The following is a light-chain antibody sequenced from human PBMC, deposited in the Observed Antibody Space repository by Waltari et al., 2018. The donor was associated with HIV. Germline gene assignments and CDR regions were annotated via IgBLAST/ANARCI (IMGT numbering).Light chain of an antibody. Sequence: QSALTQPASVSGSPGQSITISCTGTSSDTGGYNYVSWYQQHPGKAPKLMSYDVSKRPSGVSNRFSCDKSGNTASLTISGLQAEDETDYYCCTYAGSRTWVFGGGTKLTVL. CDR2: DVS. J-gene: IGLJ3*02. V-gene: IGLV2-23*02. CDR1: SSDTGGYNY. CDR3: CTYAGSRTWV.